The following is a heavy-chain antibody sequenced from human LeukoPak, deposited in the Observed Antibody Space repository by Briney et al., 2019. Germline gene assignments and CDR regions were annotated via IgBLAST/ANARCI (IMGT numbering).Heavy chain of an antibody. CDR3: TRRDHSTAWSFDL. CDR1: GGSTSGYY. CDR2: IYSSGST. V-gene: IGHV4-4*07. J-gene: IGHJ2*01. D-gene: IGHD6-13*01. Sequence: KPSETLSLTCTVSGGSTSGYYWTWIRQSAGKGLEWIGQIYSSGSTTCNPSLMSRVTMSVDSSKNQFPLTLTSLTAADTAVYYCTRRDHSTAWSFDLWGRGTQVTVSS.